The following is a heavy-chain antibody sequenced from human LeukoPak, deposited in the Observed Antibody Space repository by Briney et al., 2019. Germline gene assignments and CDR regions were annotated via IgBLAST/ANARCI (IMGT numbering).Heavy chain of an antibody. J-gene: IGHJ4*02. Sequence: SETLSLTCTVSGASISDYYWNWIRQPAGRGLEWIGRIYTSGTAKYNPSLKSRVTISLDTCKNQLSLRLTPSAAADTAIYYCARGSKKTVYHTLDYWGQGILVTVSS. D-gene: IGHD2-2*01. V-gene: IGHV4-4*07. CDR3: ARGSKKTVYHTLDY. CDR1: GASISDYY. CDR2: IYTSGTA.